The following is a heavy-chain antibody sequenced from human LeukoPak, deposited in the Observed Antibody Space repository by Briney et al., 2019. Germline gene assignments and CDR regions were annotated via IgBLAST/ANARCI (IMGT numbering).Heavy chain of an antibody. D-gene: IGHD2-15*01. V-gene: IGHV3-48*01. CDR3: ARAQGYCSGGSCYWNWFDP. CDR1: GFTFSSYS. CDR2: ISSSSSTI. J-gene: IGHJ5*02. Sequence: GGSLRLSCAASGFTFSSYSMNWVRQAPGKGLEWVSYISSSSSTIYYADSVKGRFTISRDNAKNSLYLQMNSLRAEDTAVYYCARAQGYCSGGSCYWNWFDPWGQGTLVTVSS.